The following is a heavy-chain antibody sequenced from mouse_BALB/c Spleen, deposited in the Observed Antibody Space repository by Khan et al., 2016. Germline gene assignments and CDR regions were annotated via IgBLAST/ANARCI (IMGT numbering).Heavy chain of an antibody. CDR3: ARAYPYYAMDY. CDR1: DFNIKDTY. V-gene: IGHV14-3*02. J-gene: IGHJ4*01. Sequence: VQLQQAGAELVKPGASVKLSCTASDFNIKDTYMHWVKQRPEQGLEWIGRIDPANGNTKYDPKFQGKATITADTSSTTAYLQLSSLTSEDTAVYYCARAYPYYAMDYWGQGTSVTVSS. CDR2: IDPANGNT.